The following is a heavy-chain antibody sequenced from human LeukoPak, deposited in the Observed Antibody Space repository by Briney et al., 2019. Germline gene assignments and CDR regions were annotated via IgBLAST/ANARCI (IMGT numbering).Heavy chain of an antibody. V-gene: IGHV1-2*02. CDR2: INPNTGGT. CDR1: GYTFTSYY. J-gene: IGHJ3*02. D-gene: IGHD2/OR15-2a*01. Sequence: GASVKVSCKASGYTFTSYYMHWVRQAPGQGLEWMGWINPNTGGTNYAQRFQGRVTMTRDTSISTAYLELSRLRSDDTAVYYCARRDRTTFDAFDIWGQGTMVTVSS. CDR3: ARRDRTTFDAFDI.